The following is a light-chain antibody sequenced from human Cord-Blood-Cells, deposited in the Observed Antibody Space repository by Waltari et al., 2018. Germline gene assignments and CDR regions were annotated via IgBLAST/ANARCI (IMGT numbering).Light chain of an antibody. CDR1: SSDVGGXNY. V-gene: IGLV2-14*01. Sequence: QSSRTQPASVSGSPGQSITISCTATSSDVGGXNYVSWYQQQPGKAPKLRIYDVSKRPSGVSNRFSGSKSGNTASLTISGLQAEDEADYYCSSYTSSSTLVFGGGTKLTVL. CDR3: SSYTSSSTLV. CDR2: DVS. J-gene: IGLJ3*02.